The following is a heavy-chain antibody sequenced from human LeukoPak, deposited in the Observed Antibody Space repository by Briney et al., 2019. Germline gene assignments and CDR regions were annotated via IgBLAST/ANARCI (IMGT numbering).Heavy chain of an antibody. D-gene: IGHD5-12*01. V-gene: IGHV4-59*01. CDR3: ASDGKSRDGYNFDY. J-gene: IGHJ4*02. Sequence: PSETLSLTCTGSGGSISSYYWSWIRQPPGKGLEWIGYIYYSGSTNYNPSLKSRVTISVDTSKNQFSLKLSSVTAADTAVYYCASDGKSRDGYNFDYWGQGTLVTVSS. CDR1: GGSISSYY. CDR2: IYYSGST.